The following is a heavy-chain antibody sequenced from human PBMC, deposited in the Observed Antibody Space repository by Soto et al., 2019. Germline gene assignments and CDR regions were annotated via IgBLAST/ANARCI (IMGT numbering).Heavy chain of an antibody. CDR2: INAGNGNT. V-gene: IGHV1-3*01. Sequence: QVQLVQSGAEVKKPGASVKVSCKASGYTFTSYAMHWVRQAPGQRLELMGWINAGNGNTKYSQKFQGRVTITRDTAASTAYMELSSLRSEDTAVYYCARDVLERPYGMDVWGQGTTVTASS. D-gene: IGHD1-1*01. CDR1: GYTFTSYA. J-gene: IGHJ6*02. CDR3: ARDVLERPYGMDV.